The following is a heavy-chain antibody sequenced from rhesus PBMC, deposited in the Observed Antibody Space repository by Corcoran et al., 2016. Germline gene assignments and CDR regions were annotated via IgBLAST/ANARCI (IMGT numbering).Heavy chain of an antibody. CDR3: ARLYGNYWYFDL. V-gene: IGHV4-169*01. D-gene: IGHD4-35*01. CDR2: IYGSGSST. CDR1: GGSISSSY. J-gene: IGHJ2*01. Sequence: QLQLQESGPGLVKPSETLSVTCAVSGGSISSSYWSWIRQAPGKGVEWIGYIYGSGSSTNYNPSLKSRVTLSVDTSKNQLSLKLSSVTTADTAVYYCARLYGNYWYFDLWGPGTPITISS.